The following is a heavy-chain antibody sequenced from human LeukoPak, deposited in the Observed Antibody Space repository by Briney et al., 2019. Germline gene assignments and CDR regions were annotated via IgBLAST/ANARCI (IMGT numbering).Heavy chain of an antibody. J-gene: IGHJ3*02. V-gene: IGHV3-30*02. CDR2: IRDDGINKRYDESNK. CDR3: ARPRAPVTRISSFDM. Sequence: GGSLRLSCAASGFTFSSYGMHWVRQAPGKGLEWVTFIRDDGINKRYDESNKYYTDSVKGRFTISRDNSKNTLYLQMSSLRGDDTAVYYCARPRAPVTRISSFDMWGQGTMVTVSS. D-gene: IGHD2/OR15-2a*01. CDR1: GFTFSSYG.